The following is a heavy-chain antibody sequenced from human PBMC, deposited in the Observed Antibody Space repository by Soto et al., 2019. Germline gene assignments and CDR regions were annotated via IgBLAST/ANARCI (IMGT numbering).Heavy chain of an antibody. CDR1: GFTFSSYE. V-gene: IGHV3-48*03. D-gene: IGHD6-6*01. CDR3: ARVQYSSAFWFDP. Sequence: PGGSLSLSCAASGFTFSSYEMNWVRQAPGKGLEWVSYISSSGSTIYYADSVKGRFTISRDDAKNSLYLQMNSLRAEDTAVYYCARVQYSSAFWFDPWGQGTLVTVSS. CDR2: ISSSGSTI. J-gene: IGHJ5*02.